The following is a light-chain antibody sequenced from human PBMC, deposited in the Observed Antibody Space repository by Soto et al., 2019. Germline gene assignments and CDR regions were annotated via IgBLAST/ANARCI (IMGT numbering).Light chain of an antibody. CDR1: SSDVGAFNY. CDR2: EGN. J-gene: IGLJ2*01. V-gene: IGLV2-23*01. CDR3: CAYAGSNTLV. Sequence: QSALTQPPSASGSPGQSVTISCTGTSSDVGAFNYVSWYQQYTGEAPKLMIYEGNKRPSGVSNRFSASKSGNTASLTISGLQAEDEADYYCCAYAGSNTLVFGGGTKLTVL.